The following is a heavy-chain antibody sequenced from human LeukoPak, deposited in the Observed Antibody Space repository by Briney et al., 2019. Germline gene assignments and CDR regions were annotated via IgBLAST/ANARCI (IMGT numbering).Heavy chain of an antibody. CDR3: ARNGEYYDYVWGSYRYGYFDY. D-gene: IGHD3-16*02. V-gene: IGHV3-48*04. CDR1: EFTFSSYS. CDR2: ISSSGSTI. J-gene: IGHJ4*02. Sequence: GGSLRLSCAASEFTFSSYSMNWIRQAPGKGLEWVSYISSSGSTIYYADSVKGRFTISRDNAKNSLYLQMNSLRAEDTAVYYYARNGEYYDYVWGSYRYGYFDYWGQGTLVTVSS.